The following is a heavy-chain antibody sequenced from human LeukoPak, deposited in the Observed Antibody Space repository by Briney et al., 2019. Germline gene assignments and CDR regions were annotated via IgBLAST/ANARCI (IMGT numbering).Heavy chain of an antibody. CDR1: GYSISSGYY. V-gene: IGHV4-38-2*01. J-gene: IGHJ4*02. Sequence: PSETLSLTCAVSGYSISSGYYWGWIRQPPGRGLEWIGLIYHSGRAYYNPSLKSRVTISVDTSKNPFSLKLSSVTAADTAVYYCARGLQSLGYFDYWGQGTLVTVSS. CDR3: ARGLQSLGYFDY. CDR2: IYHSGRA. D-gene: IGHD4-11*01.